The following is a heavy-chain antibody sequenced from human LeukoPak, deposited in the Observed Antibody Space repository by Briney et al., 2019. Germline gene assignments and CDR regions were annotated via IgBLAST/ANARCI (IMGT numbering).Heavy chain of an antibody. CDR1: GGTFSSYA. Sequence: ASVKVSCKASGGTFSSYAISWVRQAPGQGLGWMGGIIPIFGTANYAQKFQGRVTITTDESTSTAYMELSSLRSEDTAVYYCARERITGPKVDMDVWGKGTTVTVSS. CDR2: IIPIFGTA. J-gene: IGHJ6*03. CDR3: ARERITGPKVDMDV. D-gene: IGHD1-20*01. V-gene: IGHV1-69*05.